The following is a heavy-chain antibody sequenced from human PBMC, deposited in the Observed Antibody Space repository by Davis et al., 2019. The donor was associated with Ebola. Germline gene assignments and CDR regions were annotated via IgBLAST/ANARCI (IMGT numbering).Heavy chain of an antibody. CDR3: ARAPGYSYGDY. V-gene: IGHV3-73*01. CDR2: SRSKDNSYAT. CDR1: GFTFSGSA. D-gene: IGHD5-18*01. Sequence: GESLKISCAASGFTFSGSAMHWVRQASGKGLEWVGRSRSKDNSYATAYAASVKGRFTISRDDSKNTAYLQMNSLKTEDTAVYYCARAPGYSYGDYWGQGTLVTVSS. J-gene: IGHJ4*02.